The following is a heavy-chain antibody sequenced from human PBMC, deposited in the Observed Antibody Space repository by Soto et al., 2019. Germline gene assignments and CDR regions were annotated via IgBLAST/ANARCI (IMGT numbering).Heavy chain of an antibody. Sequence: GGSLRLSCAASGFTFSSYAMSWVRQAPGKGLEWVSAISGSGGSTYYADSVKGRFTISRDNSKNTLYLQMNSLRAEDTAVYYCAKDLRTIMVRGVIIVFDYWGQGTLVTVSS. D-gene: IGHD3-10*01. CDR2: ISGSGGST. CDR3: AKDLRTIMVRGVIIVFDY. CDR1: GFTFSSYA. V-gene: IGHV3-23*01. J-gene: IGHJ4*02.